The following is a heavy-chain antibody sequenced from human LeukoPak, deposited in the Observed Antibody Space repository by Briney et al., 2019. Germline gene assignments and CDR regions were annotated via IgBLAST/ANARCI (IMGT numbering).Heavy chain of an antibody. J-gene: IGHJ3*02. CDR1: GGTFSSYA. CDR3: ARGGTNDDAFDI. V-gene: IGHV1-69*13. CDR2: IIPIFGTA. Sequence: ASVKVSCKASGGTFSSYAISWVRQAPGQGLEWMGGIIPIFGTANYAQKFQGRVTITADESTSTAHMELSSLRSEDTAVYYCARGGTNDDAFDIWGQGTMVTVSS. D-gene: IGHD3-16*01.